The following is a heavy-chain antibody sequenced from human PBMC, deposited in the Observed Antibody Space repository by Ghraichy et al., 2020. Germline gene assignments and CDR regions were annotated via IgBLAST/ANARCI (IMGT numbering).Heavy chain of an antibody. CDR2: IFQDGSLK. V-gene: IGHV3-7*03. D-gene: IGHD3-10*01. CDR3: ASSEGYMVRAY. CDR1: GFTFSIYW. J-gene: IGHJ4*02. Sequence: GGSLRLSCAASGFTFSIYWMTWVRQAPGKGLEWVANIFQDGSLKYYVDSVKGRFTISKDNAKNSLYLQMNSLRAEDTAVYYCASSEGYMVRAYWGQGTLVTVSS.